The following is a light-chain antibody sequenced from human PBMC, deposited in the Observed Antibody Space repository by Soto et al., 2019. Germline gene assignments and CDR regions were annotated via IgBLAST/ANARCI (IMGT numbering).Light chain of an antibody. V-gene: IGKV1-39*01. CDR1: QSISFY. J-gene: IGKJ1*01. Sequence: DIQMTQSPSSLSASVGDRVTITCRASQSISFYLNWYQQKPGNAPKVLIYAASNLQSGVPSRFSGSGSETDFTLTISSLQPEDFATYSCQQSYSTTWTFGQGTKVDIK. CDR3: QQSYSTTWT. CDR2: AAS.